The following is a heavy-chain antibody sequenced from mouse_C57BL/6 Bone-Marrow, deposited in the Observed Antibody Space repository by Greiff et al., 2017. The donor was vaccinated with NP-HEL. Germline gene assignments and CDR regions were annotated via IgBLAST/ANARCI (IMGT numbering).Heavy chain of an antibody. CDR2: INPGSGGT. D-gene: IGHD1-1*01. CDR1: GYAFTNYL. J-gene: IGHJ3*01. CDR3: ARSVLLRYPWFAY. V-gene: IGHV1-54*01. Sequence: VQVVESGAELVRPGTSVKVSCKASGYAFTNYLIEWVKQRPGQGLEWIGVINPGSGGTNYNEKFKGKATLTADKSSSTAYMQLSSLTSEDSAVYFCARSVLLRYPWFAYWGKGTLVTVSA.